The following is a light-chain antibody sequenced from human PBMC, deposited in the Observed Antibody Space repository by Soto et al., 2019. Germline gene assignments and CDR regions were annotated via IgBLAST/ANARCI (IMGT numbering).Light chain of an antibody. CDR1: QSLVHSDGNTY. CDR3: MQTTQFPLT. Sequence: DLVLTQTPLSSPVTLGQPASISCRSRQSLVHSDGNTYLNWLQQRPGQPPRLLIYEVSNRFSGVPDRFSGSGAGTDFTLEISRVEAEDVGVYYCMQTTQFPLTFGGGTKVEIK. V-gene: IGKV2-24*01. J-gene: IGKJ4*01. CDR2: EVS.